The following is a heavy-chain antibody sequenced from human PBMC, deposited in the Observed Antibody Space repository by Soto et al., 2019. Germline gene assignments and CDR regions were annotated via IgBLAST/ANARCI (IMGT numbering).Heavy chain of an antibody. J-gene: IGHJ5*02. CDR2: IYYSGST. Sequence: SETLSLTCTVSGGSISPYYWTWVRQPPGKGLEWIGYIYYSGSTNYNPSLKSRVTISVDTSKNQFSLKLSSVTAADTAVYYCARVLFGRGNWFDPWGQGTLVTVSS. V-gene: IGHV4-59*01. CDR1: GGSISPYY. CDR3: ARVLFGRGNWFDP. D-gene: IGHD3-3*01.